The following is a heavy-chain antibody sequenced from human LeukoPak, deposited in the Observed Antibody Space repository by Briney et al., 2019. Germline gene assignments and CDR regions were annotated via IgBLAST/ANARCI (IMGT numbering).Heavy chain of an antibody. CDR2: ISYYGSNK. V-gene: IGHV3-30*04. J-gene: IGHJ4*02. D-gene: IGHD3-16*01. CDR3: AKDKFGGGIKTGTFAY. Sequence: GGSLRLSCAASGFTLSSYAVQWVRQAPGKGLEGVAVISYYGSNKYYADSVKSRFTISRDNSKNTLYLQINSLRAEDTAMYYCAKDKFGGGIKTGTFAYWGQGTLVTVSS. CDR1: GFTLSSYA.